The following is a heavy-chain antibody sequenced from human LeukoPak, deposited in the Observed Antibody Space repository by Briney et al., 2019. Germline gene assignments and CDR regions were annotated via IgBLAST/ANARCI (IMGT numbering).Heavy chain of an antibody. CDR2: ISAYNGNT. J-gene: IGHJ4*02. D-gene: IGHD2-15*01. CDR3: ARDLPRVYCSGGSCYFDY. Sequence: ASVKVSCKASGHTFTSYGISWVRQAPGQGLEWMGWISAYNGNTNYAQKLQGRVTMTTDTSTSTAYMGLRSLRSDDTAVYYCARDLPRVYCSGGSCYFDYWGQGTLVTVSS. V-gene: IGHV1-18*01. CDR1: GHTFTSYG.